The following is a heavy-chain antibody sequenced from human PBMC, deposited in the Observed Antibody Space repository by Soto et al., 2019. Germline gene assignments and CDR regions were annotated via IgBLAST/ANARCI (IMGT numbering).Heavy chain of an antibody. CDR2: IAYDASKK. V-gene: IGHV3-30*03. D-gene: IGHD2-2*01. J-gene: IGHJ4*02. Sequence: HPGGSLRLSCAASGFSFSYYAMHWVRQAPGKGLEWVAVIAYDASKKYYADSVKGRFTISRDNSKNTLYLQMNSLRDEDTAVYYCARVPYCGSTSCYGYYFEYWGQGTLVTVSS. CDR1: GFSFSYYA. CDR3: ARVPYCGSTSCYGYYFEY.